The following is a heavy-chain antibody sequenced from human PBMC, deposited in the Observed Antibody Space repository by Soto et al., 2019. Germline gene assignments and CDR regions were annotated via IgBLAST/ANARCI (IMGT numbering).Heavy chain of an antibody. D-gene: IGHD2-15*01. Sequence: EVQLVESGGGLFQTGGSLRLSCAPSGFTFSSYWMHWVRQAPGKGLVWVSRINSDGSSTSYSDSVKGRFTISRDNAQNTVYLQRNILRAEDTAVYYCVRTSLVVAAATREDYWGQGTLVTVSS. CDR1: GFTFSSYW. J-gene: IGHJ4*02. CDR3: VRTSLVVAAATREDY. V-gene: IGHV3-74*01. CDR2: INSDGSST.